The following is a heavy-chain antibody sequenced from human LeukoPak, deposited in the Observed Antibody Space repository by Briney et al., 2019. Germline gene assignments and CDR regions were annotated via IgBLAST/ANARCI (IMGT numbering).Heavy chain of an antibody. V-gene: IGHV3-23*01. D-gene: IGHD6-13*01. CDR1: GFTFSSYA. J-gene: IGHJ4*02. Sequence: PGGSLRLSCAASGFTFSSYAMSWVRQAPGKGLEWVSAISGSGGSTYYADSVKGRFTISRDNSKNTLYLQMNSLRAEDTAVYYCAKAAAVRARNIAAAGLFDYWGQGTLVTVSS. CDR3: AKAAAVRARNIAAAGLFDY. CDR2: ISGSGGST.